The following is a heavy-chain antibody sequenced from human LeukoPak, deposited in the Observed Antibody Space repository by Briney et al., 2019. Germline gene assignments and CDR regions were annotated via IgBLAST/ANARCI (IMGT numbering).Heavy chain of an antibody. J-gene: IGHJ4*02. CDR2: VNPNSSNT. CDR1: GYTFTSND. CDR3: ARGTVCGSGGKCSGSWYYDY. Sequence: ASVKVSCKASGYTFTSNDINWVRQATGQGLEWMGWVNPNSSNTGYAQKFRGRVAMTRNTSISTAYMELSSLRSEDTAVYYCARGTVCGSGGKCSGSWYYDYWGQGTLVTVSS. V-gene: IGHV1-8*01. D-gene: IGHD6-13*01.